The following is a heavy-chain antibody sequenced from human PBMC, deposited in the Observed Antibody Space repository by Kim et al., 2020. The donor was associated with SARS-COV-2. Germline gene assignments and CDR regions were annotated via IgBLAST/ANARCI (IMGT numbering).Heavy chain of an antibody. CDR2: INPNSGGT. CDR1: GYTFTGYY. J-gene: IGHJ4*02. CDR3: ARALGGMTTVTKSTFTPPDY. D-gene: IGHD4-17*01. Sequence: ASVKVSCKASGYTFTGYYMHWVRQAPGQGLEWMGRINPNSGGTNYAQKFQGRVTMTRDTSISTAYMELSRLRSDDTAVYYCARALGGMTTVTKSTFTPPDYWGQGTLVTVSS. V-gene: IGHV1-2*06.